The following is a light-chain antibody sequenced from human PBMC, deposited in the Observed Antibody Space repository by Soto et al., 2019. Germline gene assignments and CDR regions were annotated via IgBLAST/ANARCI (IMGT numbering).Light chain of an antibody. CDR3: QQYNSYSKM. CDR1: QSISGW. CDR2: MAS. J-gene: IGKJ1*01. Sequence: DIQMTQSPSTLSASVGDRVTITCRASQSISGWLAWYQQKPGKAPNLLIYMASTLESGVPSRFSGSGSGTEFTLTISSLQPDDFATYYCQQYNSYSKMFGQGTKVEI. V-gene: IGKV1-5*03.